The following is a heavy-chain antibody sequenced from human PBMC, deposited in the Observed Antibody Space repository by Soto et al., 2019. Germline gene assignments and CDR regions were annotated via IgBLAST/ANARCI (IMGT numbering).Heavy chain of an antibody. J-gene: IGHJ6*02. CDR1: GGSVSSGSYY. CDR3: ARDRGNNWNFTDYDYYYGMDV. Sequence: PSETLSLTCTVSGGSVSSGSYYWSWIRQPPGKGLEWIGYIYYSGSTNYNPSLKSRVTISVDTSKNQFSLKLSSVTAADTAVYYCARDRGNNWNFTDYDYYYGMDVWGQGTTVTVSS. CDR2: IYYSGST. D-gene: IGHD1-7*01. V-gene: IGHV4-61*01.